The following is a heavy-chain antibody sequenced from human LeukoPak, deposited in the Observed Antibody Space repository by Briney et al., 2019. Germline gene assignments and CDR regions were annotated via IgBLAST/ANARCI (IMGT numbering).Heavy chain of an antibody. Sequence: VASVKVSCKASGYTFNSYYMYWVRQAPGEGLEWMGIINPSGGSTTYAQKFQGRVTMTSDTSTSTVHMEMNSLRSEDTAVYYCARASPRGLAAYYYYYIDVWGKGTTVAVSS. CDR1: GYTFNSYY. V-gene: IGHV1-46*02. CDR3: ARASPRGLAAYYYYYIDV. D-gene: IGHD3-10*01. CDR2: INPSGGST. J-gene: IGHJ6*03.